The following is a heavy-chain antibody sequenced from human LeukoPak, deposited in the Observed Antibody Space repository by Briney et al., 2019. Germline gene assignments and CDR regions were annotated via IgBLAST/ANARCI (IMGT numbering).Heavy chain of an antibody. CDR3: ARRLTQYDCFDP. J-gene: IGHJ5*02. V-gene: IGHV6-1*01. CDR1: GDSVSSHSVT. CDR2: TYYRSTWYN. Sequence: SQTLSLTCAISGDSVSSHSVTWNWIRQSPSRGLEWLGRTYYRSTWYNDYAVSVRGRITVNPDTSKNQFSLHLNSVTPEDTAVYYCARRLTQYDCFDPWGQGILATVSS. D-gene: IGHD2-2*01.